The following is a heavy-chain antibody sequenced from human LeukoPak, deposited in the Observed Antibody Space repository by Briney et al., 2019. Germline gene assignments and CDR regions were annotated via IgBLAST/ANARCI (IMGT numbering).Heavy chain of an antibody. CDR3: ARQAYYSDSGSWTGFDY. CDR1: GFTFNVHG. J-gene: IGHJ4*02. D-gene: IGHD3-10*01. V-gene: IGHV3-23*01. Sequence: GGSLRLSCVASGFTFNVHGMSWVRQAPGEGLEWVSSVGGGPDIHYADSVKGRFTASRDDSKNTVYLQMNSLRADDTAVYYCARQAYYSDSGSWTGFDYWGQGTLVTVSS. CDR2: VGGGPDI.